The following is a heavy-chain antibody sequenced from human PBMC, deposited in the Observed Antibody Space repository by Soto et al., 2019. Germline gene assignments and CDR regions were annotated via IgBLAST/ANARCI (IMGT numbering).Heavy chain of an antibody. J-gene: IGHJ4*02. V-gene: IGHV3-30*03. CDR1: GFTFSSYG. D-gene: IGHD6-13*01. CDR2: VANDGSNQ. CDR3: ARSSGGSSWYPRDY. Sequence: QVQLVESGGGVVQPGRSLRLSCAASGFTFSSYGMQWVRQSPGEGPEWVAIVANDGSNQYYAESVKGRFTISRDNSKRTLFLEMDSLRPEDTAVYYCARSSGGSSWYPRDYWGQGTLVTVSS.